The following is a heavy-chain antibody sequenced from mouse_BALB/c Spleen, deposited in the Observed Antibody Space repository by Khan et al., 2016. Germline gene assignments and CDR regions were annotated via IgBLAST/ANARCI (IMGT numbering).Heavy chain of an antibody. CDR3: ARCGNPCDY. J-gene: IGHJ4*01. Sequence: EVQLQESGPGLVKPSQSLSLTCTVTGYSITSDYAWNWIRQFPGNKLEWMGYISYSGSTSYNPSLKSRISITRDTSKNQFFLQLNSVTTEDTATYYCARCGNPCDYWGQGTSVTVSS. CDR1: GYSITSDYA. CDR2: ISYSGST. D-gene: IGHD2-1*01. V-gene: IGHV3-2*02.